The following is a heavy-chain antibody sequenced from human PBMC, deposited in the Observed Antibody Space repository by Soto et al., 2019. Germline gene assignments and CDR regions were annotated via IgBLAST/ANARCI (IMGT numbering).Heavy chain of an antibody. CDR2: VYYGGST. J-gene: IGHJ6*01. V-gene: IGHV4-39*01. CDR1: GGSISSSSFY. D-gene: IGHD3-10*01. CDR3: ARQARTVNRDPYYY. Sequence: QLQLQESGPGLMKPSETLSLTCTVSGGSISSSSFYWGWIHQPPGKGLEWIGSVYYGGSTYYNPSLESRVTISVDTSKNQFSLRLSSVTAADTAMYYCARQARTVNRDPYYY.